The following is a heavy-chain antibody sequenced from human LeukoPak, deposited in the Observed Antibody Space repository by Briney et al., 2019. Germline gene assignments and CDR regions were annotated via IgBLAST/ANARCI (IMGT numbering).Heavy chain of an antibody. CDR1: GFTFSTYG. J-gene: IGHJ5*02. Sequence: GGSLRLSCAASGFTFSTYGMSWVRQAPGKGLEWVSSISGSGASTYYADSVKGRFTISRDNSKNTLYLQMNSLRTEDTAVYYCARGDKQLVFNRNKGGFDPWGQGTLVTVSS. V-gene: IGHV3-23*01. CDR3: ARGDKQLVFNRNKGGFDP. CDR2: ISGSGAST. D-gene: IGHD6-13*01.